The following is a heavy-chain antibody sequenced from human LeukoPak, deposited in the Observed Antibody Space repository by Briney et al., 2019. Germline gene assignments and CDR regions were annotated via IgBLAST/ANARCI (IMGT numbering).Heavy chain of an antibody. CDR2: ISGSGGST. CDR1: GFTFSSYA. CDR3: AKDPKVYGDYEY. J-gene: IGHJ4*02. D-gene: IGHD4-17*01. Sequence: GGSLRLSCAASGFTFSSYAMSWVRQAPGKGLEWVSAISGSGGSTYYADSMKGRFTISRDNSKNTLYLQMNSLRAEDTAVYYCAKDPKVYGDYEYWGQGTLVTVSS. V-gene: IGHV3-23*01.